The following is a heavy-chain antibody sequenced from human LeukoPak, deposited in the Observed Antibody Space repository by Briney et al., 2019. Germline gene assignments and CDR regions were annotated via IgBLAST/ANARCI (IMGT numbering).Heavy chain of an antibody. Sequence: GASVKVSCKVSGYTXTELSMHXXRXAXGKAXXWMGGFDPEDGETIYAQKFQGRVTMTEDTSTDTAYMELSSLRSEDTAVYYCATAEIYDSSGYRKWGQGTLVTVSS. D-gene: IGHD3-22*01. V-gene: IGHV1-24*01. CDR1: GYTXTELS. J-gene: IGHJ4*02. CDR2: FDPEDGET. CDR3: ATAEIYDSSGYRK.